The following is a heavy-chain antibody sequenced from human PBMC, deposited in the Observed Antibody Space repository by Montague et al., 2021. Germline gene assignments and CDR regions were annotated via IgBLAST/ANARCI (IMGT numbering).Heavy chain of an antibody. D-gene: IGHD2-15*01. CDR3: ARSLYCRGGSCYSGFDP. V-gene: IGHV4-39*01. CDR1: GGSISSASYY. CDR2: IYYNGTT. J-gene: IGHJ5*02. Sequence: SETLSLTCTVSGGSISSASYYWGWIRQPPGKGLEFIGVIYYNGTTYHNPSLKSRVTVSMDTSKNQFSLKLSSVTAADTAVYYCARSLYCRGGSCYSGFDPWGQGTPVTVSS.